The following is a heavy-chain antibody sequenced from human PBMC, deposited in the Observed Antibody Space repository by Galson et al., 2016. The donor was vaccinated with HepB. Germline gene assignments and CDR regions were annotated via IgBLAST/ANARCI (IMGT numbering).Heavy chain of an antibody. CDR2: IYYSGST. CDR3: AGVQLATISIDY. J-gene: IGHJ4*02. D-gene: IGHD5-24*01. Sequence: TLSLTCTVSGGSISSGGYYWSWIRQHPGKGLEWIGYIYYSGSTYYNPSLKSRVTTSVDTSKNQFSLKLSSVTAADTAVYFCAGVQLATISIDYWGQGTLVTVSS. V-gene: IGHV4-31*03. CDR1: GGSISSGGYY.